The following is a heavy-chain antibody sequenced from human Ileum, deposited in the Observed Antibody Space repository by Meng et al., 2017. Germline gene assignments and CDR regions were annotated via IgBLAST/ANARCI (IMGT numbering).Heavy chain of an antibody. CDR2: INTSGIT. CDR1: GGSISGYY. V-gene: IGHV4-4*07. D-gene: IGHD5-18*01. J-gene: IGHJ4*02. Sequence: QGPLQESGPGLVKPSETVALTCSVSGGSISGYYWNWIRQSAGKGLEWIGRINTSGITIYNPSLRSRVTMSVDTSKNQFSLKLNSVTAADTAVYYCVRAGYDYGYIHFWGQGTLVTVSS. CDR3: VRAGYDYGYIHF.